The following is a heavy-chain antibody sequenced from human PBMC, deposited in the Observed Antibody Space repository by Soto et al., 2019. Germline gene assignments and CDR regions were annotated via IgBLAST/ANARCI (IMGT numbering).Heavy chain of an antibody. CDR3: ARGRGSGSYFPAFSY. Sequence: SETLSLTCAVSGGSISSGGYSWSWIRQPPGKGLEWIGYIYHSGSTYYNPSLKSRVTISVDRSKNQFSLKLSSVTAADTAVYYCARGRGSGSYFPAFSYWGQGTLVTVSS. J-gene: IGHJ4*02. CDR2: IYHSGST. D-gene: IGHD3-10*01. V-gene: IGHV4-30-2*01. CDR1: GGSISSGGYS.